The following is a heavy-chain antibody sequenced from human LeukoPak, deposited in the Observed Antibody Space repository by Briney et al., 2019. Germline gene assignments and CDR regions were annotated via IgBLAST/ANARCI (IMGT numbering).Heavy chain of an antibody. CDR2: IKSKTDGGTT. CDR1: GFTFSNAW. J-gene: IGHJ4*02. CDR3: TTDGYSSSWSLDY. V-gene: IGHV3-15*01. Sequence: EGSLRLSCAASGFTFSNAWMSWVRQAPGKGLERVGRIKSKTDGGTTDYAAPVKGRFTISRDDSKNTLYLQMNSLKTEDTAVYYCTTDGYSSSWSLDYWGQGTLVTVSS. D-gene: IGHD6-13*01.